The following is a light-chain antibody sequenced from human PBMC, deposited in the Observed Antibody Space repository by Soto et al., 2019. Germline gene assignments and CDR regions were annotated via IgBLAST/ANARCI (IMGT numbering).Light chain of an antibody. V-gene: IGKV3-20*01. CDR2: RSS. Sequence: EIVLTQSPGTLPLSPGEGATLSCRASQSVDSSYLAWYQQKPGQTPRLLIYRSSIRATGIPDRFSGSGSETDFTLTITRLEPEYFAVYYCQQYDNSRGLTFGGGTKVEIK. J-gene: IGKJ4*01. CDR1: QSVDSSY. CDR3: QQYDNSRGLT.